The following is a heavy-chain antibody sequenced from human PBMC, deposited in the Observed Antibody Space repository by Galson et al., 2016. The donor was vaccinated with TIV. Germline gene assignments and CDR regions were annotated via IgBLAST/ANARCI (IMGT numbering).Heavy chain of an antibody. CDR3: ARSDAISGYYYHFDY. CDR2: ISAANGDT. Sequence: SVKVSCKASGYTFINYAIQWVRQAPGQSLEWMGWISAANGDTKSSQKFQGRVTTTRDTSANMAYMELSSLRSEDTAVYYCARSDAISGYYYHFDYWGRGTLVTVSS. J-gene: IGHJ4*02. CDR1: GYTFINYA. V-gene: IGHV1-3*01. D-gene: IGHD3-22*01.